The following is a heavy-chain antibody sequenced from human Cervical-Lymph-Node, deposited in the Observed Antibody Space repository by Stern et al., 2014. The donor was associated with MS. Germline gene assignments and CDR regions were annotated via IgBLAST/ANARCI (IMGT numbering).Heavy chain of an antibody. D-gene: IGHD1-26*01. CDR1: GDSVSSGSYY. J-gene: IGHJ4*02. CDR2: IYYSGST. V-gene: IGHV4-61*01. Sequence: QLQLQESGPGLVKPSETLSLTCTVSGDSVSSGSYYWSWIRQPPGKGLEWIGYIYYSGSTNYNPSLKSRVTISVDTSKNQFSLKLSSVTAADTAVYYCAADSGSYYLHFDYWGQGTLVTVSS. CDR3: AADSGSYYLHFDY.